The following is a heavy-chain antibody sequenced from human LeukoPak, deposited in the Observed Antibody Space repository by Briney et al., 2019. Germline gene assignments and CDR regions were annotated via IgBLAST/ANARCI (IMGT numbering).Heavy chain of an antibody. CDR1: GFTFSSYA. D-gene: IGHD4-23*01. CDR3: ARGAVTLLFDY. V-gene: IGHV3-21*01. CDR2: ISSSSSYI. Sequence: GGSLRLSCAASGFTFSSYAMSWVRQAPGKGLEWVSSISSSSSYIYYADSVKGRFTISRDNAKNSLYLQMNSLRAEDTAVYYCARGAVTLLFDYWGQGTLVTVSS. J-gene: IGHJ4*02.